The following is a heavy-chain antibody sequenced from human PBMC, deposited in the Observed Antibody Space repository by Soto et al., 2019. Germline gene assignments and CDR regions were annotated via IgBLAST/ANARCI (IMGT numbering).Heavy chain of an antibody. CDR3: VRAYCSGDSGFHY. J-gene: IGHJ4*02. Sequence: GSLRLSCAASGFTVSSNYMTWIRQAPGKGLEWVSVIYSGGSTYYADSVKGRFTISRDNSKNTLYLQMNSLRAEDTAVFYCVRAYCSGDSGFHYWRQGILITVSP. D-gene: IGHD2-15*01. V-gene: IGHV3-53*03. CDR2: IYSGGST. CDR1: GFTVSSNY.